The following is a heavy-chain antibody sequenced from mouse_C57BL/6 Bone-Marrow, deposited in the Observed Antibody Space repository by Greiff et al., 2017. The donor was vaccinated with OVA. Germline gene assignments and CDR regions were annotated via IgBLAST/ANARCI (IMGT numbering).Heavy chain of an antibody. V-gene: IGHV5-15*04. CDR3: ARGAYGRAMDY. Sequence: EVKLVESGGGLVQPGGSLKLSCAASGFTFSDYGMAWVRQAPRKGPEWVAFISNLAYSIYYADTVTGRFTISRENAKNTMYLAMSSLRSEDTAMYYCARGAYGRAMDYWGQGTSVTVSS. J-gene: IGHJ4*01. CDR2: ISNLAYSI. D-gene: IGHD1-1*01. CDR1: GFTFSDYG.